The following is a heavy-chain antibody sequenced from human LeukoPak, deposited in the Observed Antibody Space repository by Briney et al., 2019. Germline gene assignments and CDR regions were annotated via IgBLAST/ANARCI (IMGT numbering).Heavy chain of an antibody. Sequence: PGGSLRLSCTVSGFTFSGYWMSWVRQAPGKGLEWVANIKEDGSEKYYVDSVKGRFTISRDNAKTSLYLQMNSLRAEDTAVYFCARDPSGSGGTYSDYWGQGTLVTVSS. J-gene: IGHJ4*02. CDR2: IKEDGSEK. CDR1: GFTFSGYW. V-gene: IGHV3-7*01. CDR3: ARDPSGSGGTYSDY. D-gene: IGHD1-26*01.